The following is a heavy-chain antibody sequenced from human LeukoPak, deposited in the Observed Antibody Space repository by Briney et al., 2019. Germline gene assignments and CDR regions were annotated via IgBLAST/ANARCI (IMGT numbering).Heavy chain of an antibody. D-gene: IGHD1-26*01. Sequence: PSETLSLTCTVSGGSISSYYWSWIRQPPGKGLEWIGYIYYSGSTNYNPSLKSRVTISGDTSKNQFSLKLSSVTAADTAVYYCARATWGYYYYMDVWGKGTTVTVSS. CDR3: ARATWGYYYYMDV. CDR2: IYYSGST. J-gene: IGHJ6*03. V-gene: IGHV4-59*12. CDR1: GGSISSYY.